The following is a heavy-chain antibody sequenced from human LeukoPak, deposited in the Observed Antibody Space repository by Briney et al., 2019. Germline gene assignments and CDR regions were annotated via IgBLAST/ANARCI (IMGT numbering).Heavy chain of an antibody. CDR2: IYYSGST. CDR1: GGSISSYY. CDR3: ATGIAAQDAFDI. J-gene: IGHJ3*02. Sequence: SETLSLTCTVCGGSISSYYWSWIRQPPGKGLEWIGYIYYSGSTNYNPSLKSRVTISVDTSKNQFSLKLSSVTAADTAVYYCATGIAAQDAFDIWGQGTMVTVSS. V-gene: IGHV4-59*01. D-gene: IGHD6-13*01.